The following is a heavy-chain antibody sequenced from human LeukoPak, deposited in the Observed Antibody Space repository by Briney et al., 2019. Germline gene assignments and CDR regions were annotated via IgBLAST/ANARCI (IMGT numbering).Heavy chain of an antibody. CDR2: FHYSGST. J-gene: IGHJ6*03. D-gene: IGHD3-10*01. CDR3: ARVRFGELYHYYYYMDV. V-gene: IGHV4-59*12. Sequence: PSETLSLTCTVSGVSIDTYSWTWIRQPPGKGLEWFGYFHYSGSTKYNPSLKSRGTIALDTSNNQFSLKLSSVTAADTAVYYCARVRFGELYHYYYYMDVWGKGTTVTISS. CDR1: GVSIDTYS.